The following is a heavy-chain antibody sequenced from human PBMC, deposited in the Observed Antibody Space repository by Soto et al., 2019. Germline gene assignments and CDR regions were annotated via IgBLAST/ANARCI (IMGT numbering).Heavy chain of an antibody. D-gene: IGHD4-4*01. Sequence: QVQLQQWGAGLLKPSETLSLTCAVSGGPFNGFSWSWIRQTPGKGLEWIGDIFHSGSSNYNPSLESRVTFSIDTSKKQCTLSLKSVTAADAGVYFCTRGRQFTLSRLRAPFGSWGQGTLVSVSS. CDR2: IFHSGSS. V-gene: IGHV4-34*02. CDR3: TRGRQFTLSRLRAPFGS. J-gene: IGHJ4*02. CDR1: GGPFNGFS.